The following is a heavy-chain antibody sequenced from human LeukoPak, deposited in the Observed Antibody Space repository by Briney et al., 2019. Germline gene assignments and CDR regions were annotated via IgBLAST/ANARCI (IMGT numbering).Heavy chain of an antibody. CDR1: GYTFTSYY. J-gene: IGHJ3*02. Sequence: ASVKVSCKASGYTFTSYYMHWVRQAPGQGLEWMGIINPSGGSTSYAQKFQGRVTMTRDMSTSTVYMELSSLRSDDTAVYYCARVQAVVNYGHPDAFDIWGQGTMVTVSS. CDR3: ARVQAVVNYGHPDAFDI. D-gene: IGHD4-23*01. CDR2: INPSGGST. V-gene: IGHV1-46*01.